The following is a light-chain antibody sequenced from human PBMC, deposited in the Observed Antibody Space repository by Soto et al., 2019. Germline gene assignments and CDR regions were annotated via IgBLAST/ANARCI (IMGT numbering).Light chain of an antibody. J-gene: IGLJ3*02. V-gene: IGLV1-44*01. Sequence: QSVLTQPPSLSGTPGQRVTISCSGSSSNIAGNTVHWYQHLPGTAPKLLIYSSNQRPSGVPDRISGSKSGTTASLAISGLQSEDEADYYCAAWDDDLHVWLFGGGTKLTVL. CDR1: SSNIAGNT. CDR3: AAWDDDLHVWL. CDR2: SSN.